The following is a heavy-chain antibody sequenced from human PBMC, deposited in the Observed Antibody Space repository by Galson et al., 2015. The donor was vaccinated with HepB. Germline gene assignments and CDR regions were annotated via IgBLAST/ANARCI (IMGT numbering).Heavy chain of an antibody. CDR2: IEQDGTEI. D-gene: IGHD6-19*01. Sequence: SLRLPCAASGFNFSSHWMTWVRQAPGRGLEWVGNIEQDGTEINYVDSVKGRFTISRDNAKSSLYLQMNSLRVEDTAVYYCARSSGWTSDYWGQGTLVTVSS. J-gene: IGHJ4*02. CDR1: GFNFSSHW. V-gene: IGHV3-7*03. CDR3: ARSSGWTSDY.